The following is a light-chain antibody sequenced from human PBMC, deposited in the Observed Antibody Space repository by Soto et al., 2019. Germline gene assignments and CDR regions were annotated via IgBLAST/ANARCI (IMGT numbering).Light chain of an antibody. Sequence: EIVLTQSPGTLSLSPGERATLSCRASQSVSISYLAWYQQRPGQAPRLLIYGASSRATGIPDRFSGSGSGTDFTLTINRLEPEDFAVYYCQQRRNWPPTTLGQGTKVDI. V-gene: IGKV3D-20*02. CDR1: QSVSISY. J-gene: IGKJ1*01. CDR2: GAS. CDR3: QQRRNWPPTT.